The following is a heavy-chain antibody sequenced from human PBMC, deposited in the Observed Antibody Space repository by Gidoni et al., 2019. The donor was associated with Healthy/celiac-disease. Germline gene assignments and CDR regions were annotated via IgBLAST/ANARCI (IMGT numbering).Heavy chain of an antibody. V-gene: IGHV6-1*01. J-gene: IGHJ4*02. Sequence: QVQLQPSGPGLVKPPQTLSLTCAISGGSASSNSAAWNWIRPSQSSGLEWLGRTYYRAKWYNDYAVSVKRRITINPDTSKNQFYLQLNCVTPEDTAVYYCARDLGVAVADHFDYWGQGTLVTVSS. CDR2: TYYRAKWYN. D-gene: IGHD6-19*01. CDR1: GGSASSNSAA. CDR3: ARDLGVAVADHFDY.